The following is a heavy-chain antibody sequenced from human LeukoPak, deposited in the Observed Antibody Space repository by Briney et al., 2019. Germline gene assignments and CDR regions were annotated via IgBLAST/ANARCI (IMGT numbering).Heavy chain of an antibody. CDR3: ARDGQQLAPYGMDV. CDR1: GFTFSSYG. Sequence: GGSLRLSCAASGFTFSSYGMHWVRQAPGKGLEWVAAIWYDGSNKYYADSVKGRFTISRDNSKNTPYLQMNSLRAEDTAVYYCARDGQQLAPYGMDVWAKGPRSPSPQ. CDR2: IWYDGSNK. J-gene: IGHJ6*04. D-gene: IGHD6-13*01. V-gene: IGHV3-33*01.